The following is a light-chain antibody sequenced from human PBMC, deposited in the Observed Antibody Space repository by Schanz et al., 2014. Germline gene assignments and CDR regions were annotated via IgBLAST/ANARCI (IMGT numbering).Light chain of an antibody. CDR1: SSDVGGYNY. CDR2: DVS. V-gene: IGLV2-14*01. CDR3: SSYTSSGTGV. Sequence: QSVLTQPASVSGSPGQSITISCTGTSSDVGGYNYVSWYQQHPGKAPKLMIYDVSNRPSGVSNPVSGSKSGNTASLTSSGLQAEDESDYYCSSYTSSGTGVFGGGTKLTVL. J-gene: IGLJ3*02.